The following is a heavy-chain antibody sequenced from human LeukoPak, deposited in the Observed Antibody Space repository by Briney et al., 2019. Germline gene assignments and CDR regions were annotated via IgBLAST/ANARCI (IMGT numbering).Heavy chain of an antibody. CDR2: IIPIFGIA. Sequence: KVSCKASGGTFSSYAISWVRQAPGQGLEWMGRIIPIFGIANYAQKFQGRVTITADKSTSTAYMELSSLRSEDTAVYYCARGRENCSGGSCNYYFDYWGQGTLVTVSS. CDR1: GGTFSSYA. CDR3: ARGRENCSGGSCNYYFDY. J-gene: IGHJ4*02. V-gene: IGHV1-69*04. D-gene: IGHD2-15*01.